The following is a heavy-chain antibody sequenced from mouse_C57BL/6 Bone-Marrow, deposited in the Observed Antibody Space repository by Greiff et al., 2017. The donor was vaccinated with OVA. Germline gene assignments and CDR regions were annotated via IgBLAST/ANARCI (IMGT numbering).Heavy chain of an antibody. CDR2: INPNNGGT. D-gene: IGHD2-1*01. Sequence: EVQLQQSGPELVKPGASVKISCKASGYTFTDYYMNWVKQSHGKSLEWIGDINPNNGGTSYNQKFKGKATLTVDKSSSTAYMELRSLTSEDSAVYYCARGGLLRDYWGQGTTLTVSS. J-gene: IGHJ2*01. V-gene: IGHV1-26*01. CDR3: ARGGLLRDY. CDR1: GYTFTDYY.